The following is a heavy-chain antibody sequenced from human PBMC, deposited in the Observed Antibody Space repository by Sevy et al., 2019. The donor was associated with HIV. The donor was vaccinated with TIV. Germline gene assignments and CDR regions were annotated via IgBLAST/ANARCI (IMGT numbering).Heavy chain of an antibody. V-gene: IGHV1-24*01. Sequence: ASVKVSCKISGYTLTEFSMHWVRQVPGEGLEWMGCFDPEDPKTIYAQKFQGRVTMTEDTSTDTAYMELRSLRSEDTAMYYCAITREYYSDSSGYFDYWGQGTLVTVSS. J-gene: IGHJ4*02. CDR2: FDPEDPKT. D-gene: IGHD3-22*01. CDR1: GYTLTEFS. CDR3: AITREYYSDSSGYFDY.